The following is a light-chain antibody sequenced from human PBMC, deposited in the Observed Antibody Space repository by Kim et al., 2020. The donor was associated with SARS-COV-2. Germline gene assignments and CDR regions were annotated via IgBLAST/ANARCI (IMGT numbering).Light chain of an antibody. CDR1: QSISSY. CDR3: QQSYSTPFT. J-gene: IGKJ3*01. CDR2: AAS. V-gene: IGKV1-39*01. Sequence: SVGDRVTITCRASQSISSYLNWYQQKPGKAPKLLIYAASSLQSGVPSRFSGSGSGTDFTLTISSLQPEDFATYYCQQSYSTPFTFGPGTKVDIK.